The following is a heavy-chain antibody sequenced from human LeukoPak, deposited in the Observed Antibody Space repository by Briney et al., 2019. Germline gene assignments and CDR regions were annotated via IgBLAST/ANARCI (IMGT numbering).Heavy chain of an antibody. J-gene: IGHJ6*02. D-gene: IGHD5-18*01. CDR1: GGTFSSYA. CDR2: IIPILGIA. V-gene: IGHV1-69*04. Sequence: ASVKVSCKASGGTFSSYAISWVRQAPGQGLEWMGRIIPILGIANYAQKFQGRVTITADKSTSTAYMELSSLRSEDTAVYYCARAARGYSYGLRYYYYGMDVWGQGTTVTVSS. CDR3: ARAARGYSYGLRYYYYGMDV.